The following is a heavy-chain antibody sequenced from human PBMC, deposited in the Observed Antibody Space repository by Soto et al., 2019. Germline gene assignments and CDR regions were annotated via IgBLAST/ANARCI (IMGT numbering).Heavy chain of an antibody. D-gene: IGHD2-15*01. Sequence: LRLSCAASGFTLSSYNMNWVRQAPGKGLEWVSSISSSSSYIYYADSVKGRFTISRDNAKNSLYLQMNSLRAEDTAVYYCARARWCSGGSCYSPPFDYWGQGTLVTVSS. CDR3: ARARWCSGGSCYSPPFDY. CDR2: ISSSSSYI. V-gene: IGHV3-21*01. CDR1: GFTLSSYN. J-gene: IGHJ4*02.